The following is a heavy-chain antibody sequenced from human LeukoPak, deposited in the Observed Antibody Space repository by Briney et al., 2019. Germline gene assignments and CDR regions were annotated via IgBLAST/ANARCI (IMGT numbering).Heavy chain of an antibody. CDR3: ARDPARNSSGLPGWFDP. CDR1: GGSISSGGYS. Sequence: SETLSLTCAVSGGSISSGGYSWSWIRQPPGKGLEWIGYIYYSGSTYYNPSLKSRVTISVDTSKNQFSLKLSSVTAADTAVYYCARDPARNSSGLPGWFDPWGQGTLVTVSS. J-gene: IGHJ5*02. CDR2: IYYSGST. D-gene: IGHD6-19*01. V-gene: IGHV4-30-4*07.